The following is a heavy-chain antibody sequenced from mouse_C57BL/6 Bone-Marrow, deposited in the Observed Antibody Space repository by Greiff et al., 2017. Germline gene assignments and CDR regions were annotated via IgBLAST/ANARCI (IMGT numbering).Heavy chain of an antibody. V-gene: IGHV5-6*01. CDR1: GFTFSSYG. CDR3: ARHDDGYFDY. D-gene: IGHD2-3*01. Sequence: EVQLVESGGDLVKPGGSLKLSCAASGFTFSSYGMSWVRQTPDKRLEWVATISSGGSYTYYPDSVKWRFTISRDNAKNTLYLQMSSLKSEDTAMYYCARHDDGYFDYWGQGTTLTVSS. CDR2: ISSGGSYT. J-gene: IGHJ2*01.